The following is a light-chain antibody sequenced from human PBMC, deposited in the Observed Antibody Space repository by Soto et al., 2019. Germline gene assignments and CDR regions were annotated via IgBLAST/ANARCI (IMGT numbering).Light chain of an antibody. V-gene: IGKV3-20*01. CDR3: QQYGSSRT. CDR1: QTVSSNS. J-gene: IGKJ1*01. CDR2: DVS. Sequence: EIVLTQSPGTLTLSPGERATLSCRASQTVSSNSLAWYQQKAGQAPRVLIFDVSTRATGIPDRFSGSGSGTDFTLTISRLEPEDFAVYYCQQYGSSRTFGQGTKVDIK.